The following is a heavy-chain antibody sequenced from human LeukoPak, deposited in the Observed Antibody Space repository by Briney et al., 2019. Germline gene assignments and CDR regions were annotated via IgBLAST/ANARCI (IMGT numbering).Heavy chain of an antibody. Sequence: GGSLRLSCAASGFSFSTHNMNCVRQAPGKGLQWISYINADSSTIQYADSVRGRFTTSRDNAKNSLYLQMNSLRAEDTAVYYCVRDNSRGQSLGVIYWGQGSLVTVSS. CDR2: INADSSTI. CDR3: VRDNSRGQSLGVIY. J-gene: IGHJ4*02. V-gene: IGHV3-48*01. CDR1: GFSFSTHN. D-gene: IGHD3-22*01.